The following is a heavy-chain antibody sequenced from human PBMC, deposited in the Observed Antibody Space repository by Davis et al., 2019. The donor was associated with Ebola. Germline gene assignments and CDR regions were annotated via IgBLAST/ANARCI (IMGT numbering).Heavy chain of an antibody. CDR1: GFSFSTYG. V-gene: IGHV3-7*01. D-gene: IGHD2-2*01. CDR3: ARDLVPAAICGMDV. Sequence: GESLKISCVASGFSFSTYGMHWVRQAPGKGLEWVANIKGDGSGKNYADSVKGRFTISRDNAKNSLFLQINSLRVEDTAVYYCARDLVPAAICGMDVWGQGTTVTVSS. J-gene: IGHJ6*02. CDR2: IKGDGSGK.